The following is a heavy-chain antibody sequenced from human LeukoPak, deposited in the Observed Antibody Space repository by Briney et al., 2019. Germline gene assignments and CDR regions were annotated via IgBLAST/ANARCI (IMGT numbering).Heavy chain of an antibody. V-gene: IGHV4-59*01. CDR2: VYYFGST. J-gene: IGHJ4*02. CDR1: GDSIGSYY. CDR3: ARTPKYFFDDSDSFYFDY. Sequence: PSETLSLTCTVSGDSIGSYYWNWIRQSPGEEMEGIGYVYYFGSTMYNPSLKSRVNISVNRSTNQFSLSVSSVTVADTAVYFCARTPKYFFDDSDSFYFDYWGQGALVTVSP. D-gene: IGHD3-22*01.